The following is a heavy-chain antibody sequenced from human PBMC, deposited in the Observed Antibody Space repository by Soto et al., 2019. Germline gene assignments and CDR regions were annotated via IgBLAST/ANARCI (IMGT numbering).Heavy chain of an antibody. Sequence: SVKVSCKASGYTFTTFGISWVRQAPGQGLEWMGGIIPIFGTANYAQKFQGRVTITADESTSTAYMELSSLRSEDTAVYYCARYVPGGYDSSGYYHYNWFDPWGQGTLVTVSS. V-gene: IGHV1-69*13. D-gene: IGHD3-22*01. CDR2: IIPIFGTA. J-gene: IGHJ5*02. CDR3: ARYVPGGYDSSGYYHYNWFDP. CDR1: GYTFTTFG.